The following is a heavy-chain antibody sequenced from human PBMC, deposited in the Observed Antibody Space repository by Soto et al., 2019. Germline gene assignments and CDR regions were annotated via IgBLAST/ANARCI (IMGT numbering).Heavy chain of an antibody. CDR3: AKGRVIQPPDFDY. CDR1: GFTFSTYV. Sequence: PGGSLRLSCAASGFTFSTYVLNWVRQAPGKGLEWVSAISGSGDSTYYADSVKGRFTISRDNSKNTLYLQMNSLRAEDTAIYYCAKGRVIQPPDFDYWGKGTQVTGSS. D-gene: IGHD3-16*02. J-gene: IGHJ4*02. CDR2: ISGSGDST. V-gene: IGHV3-23*01.